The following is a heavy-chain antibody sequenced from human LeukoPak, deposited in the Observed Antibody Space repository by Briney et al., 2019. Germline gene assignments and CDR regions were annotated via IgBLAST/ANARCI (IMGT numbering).Heavy chain of an antibody. CDR1: GGSFSNYY. CDR3: ARDAGEENLVRFDL. D-gene: IGHD3-10*01. Sequence: SETLSLTCTVSGGSFSNYYWNWIRQSPEKGREGIGYIYYSGSTNYNPSLTTLVSISVDTSSNQFSLNLTSVTAADTAVYYCARDAGEENLVRFDLWGRGTLVTVSS. V-gene: IGHV4-59*01. J-gene: IGHJ2*01. CDR2: IYYSGST.